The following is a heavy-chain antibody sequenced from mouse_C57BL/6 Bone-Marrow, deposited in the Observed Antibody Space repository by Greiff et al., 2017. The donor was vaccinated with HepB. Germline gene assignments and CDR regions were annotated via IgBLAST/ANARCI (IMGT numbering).Heavy chain of an antibody. D-gene: IGHD1-1*01. CDR2: ISDGGSYT. Sequence: EVQGVESGGGLVKPGGSLKLSCAASGFTFSSYAMSWVRQTPEKRLEWVATISDGGSYTYYPDNVKGRFTISRDNAKNNLYLQMSHLKSEDTAMYYCARGTGYYGSSYRFDYWGQGTTLTVSS. CDR1: GFTFSSYA. J-gene: IGHJ2*01. V-gene: IGHV5-4*01. CDR3: ARGTGYYGSSYRFDY.